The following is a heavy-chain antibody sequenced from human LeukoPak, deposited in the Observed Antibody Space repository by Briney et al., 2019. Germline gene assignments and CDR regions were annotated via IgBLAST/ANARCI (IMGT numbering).Heavy chain of an antibody. J-gene: IGHJ2*01. Sequence: PSETLSLTCTVSGGSISSYYWSWIRQPPGKGLEWIGYIYYSGSTNYNPSLKSRVTISVYTSKNQFSLKLSSVTAADTAVYYCARGQGIAVYWYFDLWGRGTLVTVSS. CDR1: GGSISSYY. CDR2: IYYSGST. CDR3: ARGQGIAVYWYFDL. V-gene: IGHV4-59*12. D-gene: IGHD6-19*01.